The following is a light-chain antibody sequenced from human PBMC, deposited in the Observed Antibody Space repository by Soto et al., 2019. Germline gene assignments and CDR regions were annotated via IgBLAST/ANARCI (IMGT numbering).Light chain of an antibody. CDR3: QQTSSFPST. CDR2: DAT. CDR1: QGISSW. V-gene: IGKV1-12*02. J-gene: IGKJ3*01. Sequence: DIQMTQSPSSVSASVGDRATITCRASQGISSWLAWYQQKPGKAPKLLIFDATSLQSGVPLRFSGSGSGTDFTLTISSLQPEDFATYYCQQTSSFPSTFGPGTKVDIK.